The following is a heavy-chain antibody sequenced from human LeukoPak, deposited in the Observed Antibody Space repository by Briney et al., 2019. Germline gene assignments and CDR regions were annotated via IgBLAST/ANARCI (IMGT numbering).Heavy chain of an antibody. Sequence: GGSLRLSCAASGFTFSSYAMSWVRQAPGKGLEWVSSITGSGDSTYYADSVRGRFTISRDSSKNTLSLQMDSLTIEDTAVYYCVRGGSPPTSTWSLDEWGQGTLVTVSS. CDR2: ITGSGDST. J-gene: IGHJ4*02. CDR3: VRGGSPPTSTWSLDE. V-gene: IGHV3-23*01. CDR1: GFTFSSYA. D-gene: IGHD2-2*01.